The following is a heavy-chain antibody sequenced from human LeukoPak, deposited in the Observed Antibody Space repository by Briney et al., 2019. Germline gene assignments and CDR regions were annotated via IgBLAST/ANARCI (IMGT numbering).Heavy chain of an antibody. CDR3: TRGIFPVVVTASDY. Sequence: GGSQTLFCTPSGFTFGDHAVSWFRQAPGKGRECLRLVRSKAYGGTTEYAASVKGRVTISKDDSKSIAYLQMNNLKTEDTAVYYCTRGIFPVVVTASDYWGQGPLVTVSS. D-gene: IGHD2-21*02. CDR1: GFTFGDHA. V-gene: IGHV3-49*03. CDR2: VRSKAYGGTT. J-gene: IGHJ4*02.